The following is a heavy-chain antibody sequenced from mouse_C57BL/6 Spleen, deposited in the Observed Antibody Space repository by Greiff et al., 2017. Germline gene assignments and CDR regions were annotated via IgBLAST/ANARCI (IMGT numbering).Heavy chain of an antibody. V-gene: IGHV1-18*01. D-gene: IGHD1-1*01. J-gene: IGHJ4*01. CDR2: INPNNGGT. Sequence: VQLQQSGPELVKPGASVKIPCKASGYTFTDYNMDWVKQSPGKSLEWIGDINPNNGGTIYNQKFKGKATLTVDKSSSTAYMELRSLTSEDTAVYYCARVTTVVEDYAMDYWGQGTSVTVSA. CDR3: ARVTTVVEDYAMDY. CDR1: GYTFTDYN.